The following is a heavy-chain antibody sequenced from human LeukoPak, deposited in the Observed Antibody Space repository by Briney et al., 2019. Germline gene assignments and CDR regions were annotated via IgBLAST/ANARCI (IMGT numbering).Heavy chain of an antibody. CDR2: IIPIFGTA. CDR3: AIFLPHRYYFDY. J-gene: IGHJ4*02. Sequence: SVKVSCKASGGTFSSYAISWVRQAPGQGLEWMGGIIPIFGTANYAQKFQGRGTITTDESTTTAYMELSSLRSEDTAVYYCAIFLPHRYYFDYWGQGTLVTVSS. V-gene: IGHV1-69*05. CDR1: GGTFSSYA.